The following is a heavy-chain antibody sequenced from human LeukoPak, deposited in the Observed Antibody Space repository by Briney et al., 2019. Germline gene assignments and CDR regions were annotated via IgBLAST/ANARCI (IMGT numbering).Heavy chain of an antibody. CDR1: GFTFSGSA. V-gene: IGHV3-73*01. D-gene: IGHD3-10*01. CDR3: TRHGSTMVRGVIIGEADY. Sequence: GGSLRLSCAASGFTFSGSAMHWVRQASGKGLEWVVRIRSKANSYATAYAASVKGRFTISRDDSKNTAYLQMNSLKTEDTAVYYCTRHGSTMVRGVIIGEADYWGQGTLVTVSS. J-gene: IGHJ4*02. CDR2: IRSKANSYAT.